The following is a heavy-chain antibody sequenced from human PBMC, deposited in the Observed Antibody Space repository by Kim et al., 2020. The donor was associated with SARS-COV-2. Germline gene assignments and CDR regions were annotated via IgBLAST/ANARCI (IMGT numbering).Heavy chain of an antibody. J-gene: IGHJ4*01. CDR2: INHSGST. CDR1: GGSFSGYY. D-gene: IGHD3-3*01. Sequence: SETLSLTCAVYGGSFSGYYWSWIRQPPGKGLEWIGEINHSGSTNYNPSLKSRVTISVDTSKNQFSLKLSSVTAADTAVYYCARGPYDFWSGYYKSFDY. CDR3: ARGPYDFWSGYYKSFDY. V-gene: IGHV4-34*01.